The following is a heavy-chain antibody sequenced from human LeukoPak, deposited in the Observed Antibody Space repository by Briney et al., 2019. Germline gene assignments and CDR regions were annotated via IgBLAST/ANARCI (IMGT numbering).Heavy chain of an antibody. Sequence: SETLSLTCTVSGGSISTYYWSWIRQPPGRGLEWIGYFYYSGSTEYNPSLRSRVTISVDTAKNQFSLKLSSVTAADTAVYYCARHYTILKYAMDVWGQGTTVTVSS. CDR3: ARHYTILKYAMDV. V-gene: IGHV4-59*08. CDR2: FYYSGST. D-gene: IGHD3-3*01. J-gene: IGHJ6*02. CDR1: GGSISTYY.